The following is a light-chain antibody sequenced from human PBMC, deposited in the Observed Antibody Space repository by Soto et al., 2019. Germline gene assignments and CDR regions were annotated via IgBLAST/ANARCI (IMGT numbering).Light chain of an antibody. V-gene: IGKV1-6*01. CDR1: QDIKND. CDR3: LQDYSYPYT. Sequence: AIQMTQSPSSLSASVGDRVTITCRASQDIKNDLGWYQQKPGRAPKLLMYSASTLHTEVPSRFSGSGSRSDFTLTISSLQPEDFATYYCLQDYSYPYTFGQGTKLEIK. CDR2: SAS. J-gene: IGKJ2*01.